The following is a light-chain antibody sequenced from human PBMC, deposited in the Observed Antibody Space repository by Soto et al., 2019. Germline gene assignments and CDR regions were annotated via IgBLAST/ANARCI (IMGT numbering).Light chain of an antibody. CDR1: SSDVGGYNL. CDR3: SSYKSSSTLPYV. V-gene: IGLV2-14*01. Sequence: QSALTQPASVSGSAGRSITISCTGSSSDVGGYNLVSWYQQYPDKAPKLVIFDVNTRPSGVSNRFSGSKSGNTASLTISGLQAEDEAAYYCSSYKSSSTLPYVFGTGTKVTV. CDR2: DVN. J-gene: IGLJ1*01.